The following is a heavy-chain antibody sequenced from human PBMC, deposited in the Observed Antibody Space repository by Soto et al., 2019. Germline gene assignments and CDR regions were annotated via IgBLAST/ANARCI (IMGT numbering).Heavy chain of an antibody. CDR1: GVSLNSGHYY. CDR3: CNVLIGATRHADVDS. V-gene: IGHV4-39*01. J-gene: IGHJ4*02. CDR2: VYYDEST. D-gene: IGHD2-15*01. Sequence: QVQLQESGPGLLEPLETLSLSCSVSGVSLNSGHYYWVCVRQSPGKGLEWMASVYYDESTYYNPSLKSQFTISIDKPRNQVSLPLKSVTAADTAVNYCCNVLIGATRHADVDSWGQGARVTVSS.